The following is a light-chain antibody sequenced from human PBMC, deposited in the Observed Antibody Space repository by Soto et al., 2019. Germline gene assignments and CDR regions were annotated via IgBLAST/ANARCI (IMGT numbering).Light chain of an antibody. J-gene: IGLJ3*02. CDR1: SSNIGGNI. Sequence: QSVLTQPPSASGTPGQRVTISCSGSSSNIGGNIVNWYQQLPGTAPKLLIFGNDQRPSWVPDRFSGSKSGTSASLAISGLKSEDEANYYCPAWDDSLNGVVFGGGTKLPVL. V-gene: IGLV1-44*01. CDR3: PAWDDSLNGVV. CDR2: GND.